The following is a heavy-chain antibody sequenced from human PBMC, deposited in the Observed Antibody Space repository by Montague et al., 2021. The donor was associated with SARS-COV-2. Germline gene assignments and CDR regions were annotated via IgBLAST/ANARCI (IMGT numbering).Heavy chain of an antibody. J-gene: IGHJ4*02. Sequence: SLRLSCAASGFTFSSYAMYWVRQAPGKELEWVALISYAGSTEYYADSVMGRFTVSRDTSKNTLYLHMTGLRSEDTGVYYCARDRGRVAAFITLAFWGQGTLVTVSS. D-gene: IGHD2-15*01. CDR1: GFTFSSYA. CDR3: ARDRGRVAAFITLAF. CDR2: ISYAGSTE. V-gene: IGHV3-30-3*01.